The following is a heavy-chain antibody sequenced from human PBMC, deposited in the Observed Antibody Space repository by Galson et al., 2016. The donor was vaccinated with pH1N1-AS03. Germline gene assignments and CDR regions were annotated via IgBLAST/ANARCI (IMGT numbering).Heavy chain of an antibody. J-gene: IGHJ6*02. CDR3: ARDAAYYYGMDV. V-gene: IGHV1-18*01. Sequence: SVKVSCKASGYTFTTYDINWVRQAPGQGLEWMGGISSFNGYTTYAQKLQDRVTMTRDTSTSTAYMELRSLRSDDTAVYFCARDAAYYYGMDVWGQGTTVIVS. D-gene: IGHD6-25*01. CDR1: GYTFTTYD. CDR2: ISSFNGYT.